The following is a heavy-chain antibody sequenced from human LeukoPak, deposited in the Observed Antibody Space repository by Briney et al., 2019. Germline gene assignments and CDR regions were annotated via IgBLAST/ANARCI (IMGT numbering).Heavy chain of an antibody. Sequence: GGSLRLSCAASGFTFSSYAMHWVRQAPGKGLEWVAVISYDGSNKYYADSVKGRFTISRDNSKNTLYLQVNSLRAEDTAVHYCARSIAAAGSWAFDIWGQGTMVTVSS. D-gene: IGHD6-13*01. CDR3: ARSIAAAGSWAFDI. CDR1: GFTFSSYA. J-gene: IGHJ3*02. CDR2: ISYDGSNK. V-gene: IGHV3-30*04.